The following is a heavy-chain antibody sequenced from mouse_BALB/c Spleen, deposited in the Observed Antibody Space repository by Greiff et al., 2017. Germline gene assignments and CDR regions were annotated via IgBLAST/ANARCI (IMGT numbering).Heavy chain of an antibody. J-gene: IGHJ2*01. CDR2: ISSGGSYT. D-gene: IGHD1-1*01. Sequence: EVQVVESGGDLVKPGGSLKLSCAASGFTFSSYGMSWVRQTPDKRLEWVATISSGGSYTYYPDSVKGRFTISRDNAKNTLYLQMSSLKSEDTAMYYCARLFTTVYYFDYWGQGTTLTVSS. CDR1: GFTFSSYG. V-gene: IGHV5-6*01. CDR3: ARLFTTVYYFDY.